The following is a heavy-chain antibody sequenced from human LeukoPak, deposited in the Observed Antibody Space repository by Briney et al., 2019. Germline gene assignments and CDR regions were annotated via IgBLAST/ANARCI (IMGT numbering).Heavy chain of an antibody. CDR3: ARDASRGNGSGSYRLFDY. V-gene: IGHV4-4*07. J-gene: IGHJ4*02. D-gene: IGHD3-10*01. CDR2: IYSSGST. CDR1: GDSISRFY. Sequence: PSETLSLTCTVSGDSISRFYWSWIRQPAGKGLEWIGRIYSSGSTNYNPSLKSRVTISVDTSKNQFSLKLSSVTAADTAVYYCARDASRGNGSGSYRLFDYWGQGTLVTVSS.